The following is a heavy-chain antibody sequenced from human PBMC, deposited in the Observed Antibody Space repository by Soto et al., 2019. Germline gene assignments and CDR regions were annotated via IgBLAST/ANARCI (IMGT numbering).Heavy chain of an antibody. J-gene: IGHJ4*02. V-gene: IGHV4-59*08. D-gene: IGHD3-10*01. Sequence: SETLSLTCSVSGGSIGSYYWSWIRQPPGKGLEWIGFIYHSETTNYNPSLKSRVTISVDTPKNLFSLKLSSVTAADTAVYYCARLGLYSCGSGSCYPGYFDSWGQGTLVTVSS. CDR2: IYHSETT. CDR1: GGSIGSYY. CDR3: ARLGLYSCGSGSCYPGYFDS.